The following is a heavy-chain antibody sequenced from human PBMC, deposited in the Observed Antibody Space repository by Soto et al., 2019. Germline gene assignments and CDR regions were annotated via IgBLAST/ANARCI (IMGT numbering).Heavy chain of an antibody. D-gene: IGHD1-1*01. V-gene: IGHV3-30*18. CDR2: ISYDGNKE. CDR3: AKETATSVDYYYFYGLDV. Sequence: QVQLVESGGGVVQPGRSLRLSCSASGFIFGTYGMDLVRQAPGKGLEWVALISYDGNKEFYADSVRGRFTISRDNSRNTLYLHMNSLKPEDTAMYYCAKETATSVDYYYFYGLDVWGPGTTVSVSS. J-gene: IGHJ6*02. CDR1: GFIFGTYG.